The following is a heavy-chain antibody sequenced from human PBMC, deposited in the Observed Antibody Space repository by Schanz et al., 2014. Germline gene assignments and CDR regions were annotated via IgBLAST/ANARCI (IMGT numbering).Heavy chain of an antibody. Sequence: QVQVIQSGPEVKKPGASVKVSCKASGYTFTNHYLHWVRQAPGQGLEWMGRISPSSGGTNYAQNFQGRVTMTKDTSINTVYMELSTLTSADTAVYYCARESVSRTRLFDPWGQGTLVTVSS. D-gene: IGHD3-3*01. CDR1: GYTFTNHY. J-gene: IGHJ5*02. CDR3: ARESVSRTRLFDP. CDR2: ISPSSGGT. V-gene: IGHV1-2*06.